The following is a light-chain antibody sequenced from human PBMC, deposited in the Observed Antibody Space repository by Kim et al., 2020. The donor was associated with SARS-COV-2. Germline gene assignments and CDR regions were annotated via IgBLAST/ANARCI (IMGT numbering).Light chain of an antibody. J-gene: IGLJ2*01. CDR1: NIKYKE. Sequence: SYELTQPLSVSVAPGQTATITCGGDNIKYKEVQWYQQRPGQAPVLVIYREYNRAFGIPERFSASTADNAATLTISRAQVEDEADYYCQVYDSSSTSVVFGGGTQLTVL. V-gene: IGLV3-9*01. CDR2: REY. CDR3: QVYDSSSTSVV.